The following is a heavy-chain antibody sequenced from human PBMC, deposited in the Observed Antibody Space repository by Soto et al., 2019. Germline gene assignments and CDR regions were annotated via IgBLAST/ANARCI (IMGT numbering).Heavy chain of an antibody. CDR1: GFTLSSYN. D-gene: IGHD6-13*01. Sequence: EVQLVESGGGVVQPGGSLRLSCAASGFTLSSYNMYWVRQAPGKGLEWVSDISGGTSTIYYADSVKGRFTISRDNAKNSLYLEMDGLRDEDTAVYYCARDHGGSTWFVGIYYYFGVDVWGQGTTVTVSS. CDR3: ARDHGGSTWFVGIYYYFGVDV. J-gene: IGHJ6*02. V-gene: IGHV3-48*02. CDR2: ISGGTSTI.